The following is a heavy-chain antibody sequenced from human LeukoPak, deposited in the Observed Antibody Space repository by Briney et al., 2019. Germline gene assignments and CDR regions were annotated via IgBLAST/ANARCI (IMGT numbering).Heavy chain of an antibody. CDR1: GFTFNDYG. J-gene: IGHJ4*02. CDR3: VKGDNNILTGYYKSFDY. D-gene: IGHD3-9*01. CDR2: ISGSGIST. Sequence: PGGSLRLSCAASGFTFNDYGMSWVRQAPGKGLEWVSTISGSGISTYYADSVKGRFTISRDNSRNTLYLQMNSLRAEDTAPYYCVKGDNNILTGYYKSFDYWGQGTLVTVSS. V-gene: IGHV3-23*01.